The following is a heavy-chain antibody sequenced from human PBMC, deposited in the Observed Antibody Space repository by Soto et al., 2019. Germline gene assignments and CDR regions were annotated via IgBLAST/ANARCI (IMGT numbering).Heavy chain of an antibody. CDR2: INHSGST. CDR3: ARARYSDPPWSFYGMDV. CDR1: GGSFSGYY. V-gene: IGHV4-34*01. Sequence: SETLSLTCAAYGGSFSGYYWSWIRQPPGKGLEWIGEINHSGSTNSNPSVKSRVTISVDTSKSQFSLKLSSVTAADTAVYYCARARYSDPPWSFYGMDVWGQGTTVTVS. D-gene: IGHD3-9*01. J-gene: IGHJ6*02.